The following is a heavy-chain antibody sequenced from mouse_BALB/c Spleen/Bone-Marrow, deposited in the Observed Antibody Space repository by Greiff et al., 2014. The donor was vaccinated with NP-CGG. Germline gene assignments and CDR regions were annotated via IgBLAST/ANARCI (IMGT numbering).Heavy chain of an antibody. Sequence: VQLQESGAELVTPGASVKLSCKASGYTFTTYWMHWVKQRPGHGLEWIGQVDPSDGYTNYSQMFKGKATLTVDKSSSTAYMQLSSLSSEDSAVYYCARGGDSVAWFAYWGQGTLVTVSA. CDR1: GYTFTTYW. D-gene: IGHD2-13*01. CDR2: VDPSDGYT. J-gene: IGHJ3*01. CDR3: ARGGDSVAWFAY. V-gene: IGHV1-69*02.